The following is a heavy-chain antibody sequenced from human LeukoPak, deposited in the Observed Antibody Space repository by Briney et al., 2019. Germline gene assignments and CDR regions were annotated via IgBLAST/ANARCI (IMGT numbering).Heavy chain of an antibody. Sequence: ASVKVSCKASGYTFTSYGISWVRQAPGQGLEWMGWISAYNGNTNYAQKLQGRVTITADKSTSTAYMELSSLRAEDTAVYYCAKPYYDILTGYHYNQYYFDYWGQGTLVTVSS. CDR3: AKPYYDILTGYHYNQYYFDY. CDR1: GYTFTSYG. V-gene: IGHV1-18*01. CDR2: ISAYNGNT. D-gene: IGHD3-9*01. J-gene: IGHJ4*02.